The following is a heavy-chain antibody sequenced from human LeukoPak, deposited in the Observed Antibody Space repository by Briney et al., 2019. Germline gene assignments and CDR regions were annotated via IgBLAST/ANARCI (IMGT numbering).Heavy chain of an antibody. CDR1: GYTFTSYD. V-gene: IGHV1-8*03. J-gene: IGHJ4*02. Sequence: GASVKVSCKASGYTFTSYDINWVRQATGQGLEWMGWMNPNSGNTGYAQKFQGRVTITRNTSISTAYMELSSLRSEETAVYYCARVAPAVSAFFDYWGQGTLVTVSS. CDR3: ARVAPAVSAFFDY. CDR2: MNPNSGNT. D-gene: IGHD1-26*01.